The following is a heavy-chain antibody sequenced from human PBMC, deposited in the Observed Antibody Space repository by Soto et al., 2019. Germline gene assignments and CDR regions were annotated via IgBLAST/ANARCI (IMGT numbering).Heavy chain of an antibody. CDR3: ARDEYCISTSCYGMDV. Sequence: QVQLVQSGAEVKKPGSSVKVSCKASGGTFSSYAISWVRQAPGQGLEWMGGIIPIFGTANYAQKFQGRVTITADESTSTADMELSSLRSEDTAVYYCARDEYCISTSCYGMDVWGQGTTVTVSS. CDR2: IIPIFGTA. J-gene: IGHJ6*02. V-gene: IGHV1-69*12. CDR1: GGTFSSYA. D-gene: IGHD2-2*01.